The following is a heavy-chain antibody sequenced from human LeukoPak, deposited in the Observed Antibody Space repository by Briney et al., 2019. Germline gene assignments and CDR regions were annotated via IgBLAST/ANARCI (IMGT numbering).Heavy chain of an antibody. D-gene: IGHD5-18*01. CDR3: AISATARGGVDV. CDR1: GFTFNSYW. J-gene: IGHJ6*04. CDR2: INQDGSEK. Sequence: PGGSLRLSCGASGFTFNSYWMSWVRQAPGKGLEWVANIKGLEWVANINQDGSEKYYVDSVRGRFTISRDNAENSLYLQMNSLRAEDSAVYYCAISATARGGVDVWGKGTTVTVSS. V-gene: IGHV3-7*03.